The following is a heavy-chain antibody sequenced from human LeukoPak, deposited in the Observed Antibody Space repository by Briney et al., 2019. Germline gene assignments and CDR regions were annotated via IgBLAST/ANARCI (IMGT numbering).Heavy chain of an antibody. CDR1: GYTFTSYD. CDR3: ARGRADYYGSGSYYTVVDY. CDR2: MNPNSGNT. Sequence: ASVKVSCKASGYTFTSYDINWVRQATGQGLGWMGWMNPNSGNTGYAQKFQGRVTMTRNTSISTAYMELSSLRSEDTAVYYCARGRADYYGSGSYYTVVDYWGQGTLVTVSS. J-gene: IGHJ4*02. D-gene: IGHD3-10*01. V-gene: IGHV1-8*01.